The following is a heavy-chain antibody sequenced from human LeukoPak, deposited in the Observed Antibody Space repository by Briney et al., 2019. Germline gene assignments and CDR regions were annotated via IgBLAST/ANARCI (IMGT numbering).Heavy chain of an antibody. J-gene: IGHJ4*02. V-gene: IGHV1-69*02. CDR1: GGTFSSYT. Sequence: ASVKVSCKASGGTFSSYTISWVRQAPGQGLEWMGRIIPILGIANYAQKFQGRVTITADKSTSTAYMELSSLRSEDTAVYYCARARDSSSSDYWGQGTLVTVSP. CDR3: ARARDSSSSDY. CDR2: IIPILGIA. D-gene: IGHD6-6*01.